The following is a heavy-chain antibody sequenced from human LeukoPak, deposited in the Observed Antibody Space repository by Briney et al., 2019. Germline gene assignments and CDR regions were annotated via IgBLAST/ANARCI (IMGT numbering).Heavy chain of an antibody. D-gene: IGHD6-19*01. CDR2: IYISGST. CDR1: GGSISSYY. CDR3: ARSYSSGPRNWFDP. J-gene: IGHJ5*02. Sequence: SETLSLTCTVSGGSISSYYWSWIRQPAGKGLEWIGRIYISGSTNYNPSLKSRVTMSVDTSKNQFSLKLSSVTAADTAVYYCARSYSSGPRNWFDPWGQGTLVTVSS. V-gene: IGHV4-4*07.